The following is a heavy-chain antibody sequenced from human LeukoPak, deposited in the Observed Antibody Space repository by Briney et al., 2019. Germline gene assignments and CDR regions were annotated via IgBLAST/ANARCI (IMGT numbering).Heavy chain of an antibody. CDR2: ISAYNGNT. CDR1: GYNFNNYG. CDR3: AGDSGSASFDY. J-gene: IGHJ4*02. V-gene: IGHV1-18*01. Sequence: ASVKVSCKASGYNFNNYGISWVRQAPGQGLEWMGWISAYNGNTNYAQNLQGRHTMTTDTSTSTAYMELRSLRSDDTAVYYCAGDSGSASFDYWGQGTLVIVSS. D-gene: IGHD1-26*01.